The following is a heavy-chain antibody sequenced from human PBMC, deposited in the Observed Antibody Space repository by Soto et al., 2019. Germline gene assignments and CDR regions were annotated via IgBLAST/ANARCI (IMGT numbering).Heavy chain of an antibody. CDR2: IYYSGST. D-gene: IGHD3-22*01. J-gene: IGHJ6*02. CDR1: GGSISGGGYY. CDR3: ARHNYDSSGTAVDV. V-gene: IGHV4-31*03. Sequence: PSETLSVTCTVSGGSISGGGYYWSWIRQHPGKGLEWIGYIYYSGSTYYNPSLKSRVTISVDTSKNQFSLKLSSVTAADTAVYYCARHNYDSSGTAVDVWGQGTTVTVSS.